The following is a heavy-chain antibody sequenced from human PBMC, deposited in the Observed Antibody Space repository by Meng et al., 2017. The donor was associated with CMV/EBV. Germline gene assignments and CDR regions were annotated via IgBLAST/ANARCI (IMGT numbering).Heavy chain of an antibody. V-gene: IGHV3-21*01. CDR3: ARIGERWFDP. CDR1: GFTFSSYS. J-gene: IGHJ5*02. Sequence: ESLKISCAASGFTFSSYSMNWVRQAPGKGLEWVSSISSSSSYIYYADSVKGRFTISRDNAKNSLYLQMNSLRAEDTAVYYCARIGERWFDPWGQGTLVTVSS. CDR2: ISSSSSYI.